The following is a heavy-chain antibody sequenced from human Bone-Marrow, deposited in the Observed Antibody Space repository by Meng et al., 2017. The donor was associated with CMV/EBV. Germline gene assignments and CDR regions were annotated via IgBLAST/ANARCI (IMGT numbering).Heavy chain of an antibody. CDR1: GFSFSSHD. D-gene: IGHD3-16*02. Sequence: GGSLRLSCAASGFSFSSHDMHWVRQTQGKGLEWVSSIGSAGDRYYAGSVKGRFTISRENAKNSFSLQMNSLRVGDTAVYYCARQWDYCYNSLDYWGQGTLVTVSS. J-gene: IGHJ4*02. CDR3: ARQWDYCYNSLDY. V-gene: IGHV3-13*01. CDR2: IGSAGDR.